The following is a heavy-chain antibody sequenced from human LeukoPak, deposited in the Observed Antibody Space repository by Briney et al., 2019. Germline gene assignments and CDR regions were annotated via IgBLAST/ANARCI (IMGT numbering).Heavy chain of an antibody. J-gene: IGHJ4*02. CDR1: GFTFSSYS. Sequence: GGSLRLSCAASGFTFSSYSMNWVRQAPGKGLEWVSSTRSSRSYIYYADSVKGRFTISRDNAKNSLYLQMNSLRAEDTAVYYCARDNGGSVYDYWGQGTLVTVSS. D-gene: IGHD4-23*01. CDR2: TRSSRSYI. V-gene: IGHV3-21*01. CDR3: ARDNGGSVYDY.